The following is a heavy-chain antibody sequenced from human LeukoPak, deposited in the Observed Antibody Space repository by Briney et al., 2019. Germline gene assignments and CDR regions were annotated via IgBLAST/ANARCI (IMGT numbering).Heavy chain of an antibody. V-gene: IGHV3-33*01. J-gene: IGHJ2*01. CDR3: ARDLAAGEHFYFDL. D-gene: IGHD7-27*01. CDR1: GFTFSNYG. Sequence: GRSLRLSCAASGFTFSNYGMHWVRQAPGKGLEWVALIWYDGNNKYYADSVKGRFTVSRDNSKNTLYLQMNSLRAEDTAVYYCARDLAAGEHFYFDLWGRGALVTVSS. CDR2: IWYDGNNK.